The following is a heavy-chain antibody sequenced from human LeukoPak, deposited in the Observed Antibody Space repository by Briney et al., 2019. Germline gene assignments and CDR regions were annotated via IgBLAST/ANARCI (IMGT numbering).Heavy chain of an antibody. D-gene: IGHD3-16*01. J-gene: IGHJ3*01. Sequence: GESLKISCKGSGYSFTTYWISWVRQMPRKGLEWMGRIDPSDSYTNHSPSSQGHVTISADTSISTAYLKWSSLKASDTAMYYCAKWGAGGDFDVWGQGTMVTVSS. CDR3: AKWGAGGDFDV. CDR2: IDPSDSYT. V-gene: IGHV5-10-1*01. CDR1: GYSFTTYW.